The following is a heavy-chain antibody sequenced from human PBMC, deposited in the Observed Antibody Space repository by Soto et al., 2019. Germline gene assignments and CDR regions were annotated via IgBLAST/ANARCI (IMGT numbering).Heavy chain of an antibody. CDR3: ASHLVMAGTRGFDH. CDR1: SGSVFSSNW. CDR2: TRNSGGA. V-gene: IGHV4-4*02. Sequence: QVQLQESGPGLVKPSGTLSLTCAVSSGSVFSSNWWSWVRLPPEKGLEWIGETRNSGGANYNPSLKSRVTITVDRSRNHIFLELSSVTAADTAVYYCASHLVMAGTRGFDHWGLGTLVTVSS. D-gene: IGHD6-19*01. J-gene: IGHJ4*02.